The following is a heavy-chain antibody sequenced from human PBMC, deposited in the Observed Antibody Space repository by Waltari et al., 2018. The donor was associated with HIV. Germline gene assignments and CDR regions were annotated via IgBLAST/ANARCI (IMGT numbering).Heavy chain of an antibody. CDR3: ARVPKPLRLLEWSLNGGNWFDP. J-gene: IGHJ5*02. CDR1: GGSISSSNW. D-gene: IGHD3-3*01. V-gene: IGHV4-4*02. Sequence: QVQLQESGPGLVKPSGTLSLTCAVSGGSISSSNWWSWVRQPPGKGLEWIGEIYHSGRTNYNPSLKSRVTISVDKSKNQFSLKLSSVTAADTAVYYCARVPKPLRLLEWSLNGGNWFDPWGQGTLVTVSS. CDR2: IYHSGRT.